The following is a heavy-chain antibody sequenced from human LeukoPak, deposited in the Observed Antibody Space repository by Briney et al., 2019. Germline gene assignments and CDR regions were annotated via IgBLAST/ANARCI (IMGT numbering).Heavy chain of an antibody. Sequence: GGPLRLSCVASGFTFSSYDISWVRQAPGKGLEWVSSISSSSSYIYYADSVKGRFTISRDNAKNSLYLQMNSLRAEDTAVYYCARVLRSNYDYFDYWGQGTLVTVSS. CDR2: ISSSSSYI. CDR1: GFTFSSYD. J-gene: IGHJ4*02. V-gene: IGHV3-21*01. CDR3: ARVLRSNYDYFDY. D-gene: IGHD4-11*01.